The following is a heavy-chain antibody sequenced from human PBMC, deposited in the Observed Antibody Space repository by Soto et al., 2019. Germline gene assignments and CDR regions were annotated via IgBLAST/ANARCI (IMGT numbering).Heavy chain of an antibody. CDR3: ARDLSKSHSCSGGSCYLNWFDT. Sequence: SVKVSCKASGGTFSSYAISWVRQAPGQGLEWMGGIIPIFGTANYAQKFQGRVTITADKSTSTAYMELSSLRSEDTAVYYCARDLSKSHSCSGGSCYLNWFDTWGQGTLVTVSS. D-gene: IGHD2-15*01. CDR1: GGTFSSYA. J-gene: IGHJ5*02. CDR2: IIPIFGTA. V-gene: IGHV1-69*06.